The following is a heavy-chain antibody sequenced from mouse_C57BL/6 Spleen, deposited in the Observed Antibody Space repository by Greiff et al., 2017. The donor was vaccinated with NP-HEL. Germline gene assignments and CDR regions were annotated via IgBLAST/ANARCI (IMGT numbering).Heavy chain of an antibody. J-gene: IGHJ2*01. CDR2: IDPANGNT. D-gene: IGHD4-1*01. V-gene: IGHV14-3*01. Sequence: VHVKQSVAELVRPGASVKLSCTASGFNIKNTYMHWVKQRPEQGLEWIGRIDPANGNTKYAPKFQGKATITADTSSNTAYLQLSSLTSEDTAIYYWASSGWERGYFDYWGQGTTLTVSS. CDR1: GFNIKNTY. CDR3: ASSGWERGYFDY.